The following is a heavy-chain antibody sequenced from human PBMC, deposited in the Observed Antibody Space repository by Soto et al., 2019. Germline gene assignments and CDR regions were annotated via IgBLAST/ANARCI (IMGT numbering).Heavy chain of an antibody. CDR1: GGSFSGYY. V-gene: IGHV4-34*01. Sequence: QVQLQQWGAGLLKPSETLSLTCAVYGGSFSGYYWSWIRQPPGKGLEWIGEINHSGSTNYNPSLKSRVTISVDTSKNQFSLKLSSVTAADTAVYYCARGYDILITYYYGMDVWGQGTTVTVSS. D-gene: IGHD3-9*01. J-gene: IGHJ6*02. CDR3: ARGYDILITYYYGMDV. CDR2: INHSGST.